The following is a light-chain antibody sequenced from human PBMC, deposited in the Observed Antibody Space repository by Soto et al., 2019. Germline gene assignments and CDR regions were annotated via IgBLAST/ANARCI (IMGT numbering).Light chain of an antibody. J-gene: IGKJ1*01. CDR3: QQYDM. CDR1: QSISDT. V-gene: IGKV3-15*01. Sequence: EIVMTQSPATLSVSPGVRATLSCRASQSISDTLAWYQQKPGQAPRLLIHGASTRATGFPARFSGSGSGTEFTLTITSLQPEDFATYYCQQYDMFGPGTKVDIK. CDR2: GAS.